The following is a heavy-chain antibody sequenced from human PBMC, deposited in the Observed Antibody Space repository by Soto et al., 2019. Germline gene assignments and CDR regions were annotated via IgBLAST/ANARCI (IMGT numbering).Heavy chain of an antibody. CDR1: GGSFSRYY. V-gene: IGHV4-34*01. J-gene: IGHJ5*02. Sequence: QVQLQQWGAGLLKPSETLSLTCDVYGGSFSRYYWNWIRQPPGKGLQWLGEINHSGSTNYNPSLESQVTISLNTSKTQFSLRLISMTAADTAVYYCSRGEGRLVGKWFDPRGQGTLVTVSS. CDR3: SRGEGRLVGKWFDP. D-gene: IGHD2-2*01. CDR2: INHSGST.